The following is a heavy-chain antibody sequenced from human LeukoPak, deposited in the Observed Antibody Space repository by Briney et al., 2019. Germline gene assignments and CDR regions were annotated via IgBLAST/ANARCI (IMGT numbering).Heavy chain of an antibody. CDR3: ARGAATTGLF. CDR1: GFTFSDYW. V-gene: IGHV3-7*03. D-gene: IGHD4-17*01. Sequence: GGSLRLSCTASGFTFSDYWMSWVRQAPGKGLEWVANIKQDGSEKYYVDSVKGRFTISRDNAKNSLYLQMNSLRAEDTAVYYCARGAATTGLFWGQGTLVTVSS. CDR2: IKQDGSEK. J-gene: IGHJ4*02.